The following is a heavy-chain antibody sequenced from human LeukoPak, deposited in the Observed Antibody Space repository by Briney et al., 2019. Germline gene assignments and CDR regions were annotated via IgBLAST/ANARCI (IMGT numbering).Heavy chain of an antibody. D-gene: IGHD1-20*01. V-gene: IGHV3-23*01. Sequence: GGSLRLSCAASGFTFNNYAVGWVRQAPGKGLEGVSAISGGGVSKYYADSVKGRFTISRDNSKTTLYLQMSSLRAEDTAVYYCAKNVNGGNWYYFDHWGQGTLVTVSS. J-gene: IGHJ4*02. CDR2: ISGGGVSK. CDR1: GFTFNNYA. CDR3: AKNVNGGNWYYFDH.